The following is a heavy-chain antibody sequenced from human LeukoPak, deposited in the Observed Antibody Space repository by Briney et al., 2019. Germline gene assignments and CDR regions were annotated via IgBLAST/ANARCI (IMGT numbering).Heavy chain of an antibody. CDR3: ARVWEDTIFGVADLDY. CDR1: GYTFTSYG. V-gene: IGHV1-18*01. Sequence: ASVKVSCKASGYTFTSYGISWVRQAPGQGLEWMGWISAYNGNTNYAQKLQGRVTMTTDTSTSTAYMELRSLRSDDTAVYYCARVWEDTIFGVADLDYWGQGTLATVSS. J-gene: IGHJ4*02. CDR2: ISAYNGNT. D-gene: IGHD3-3*01.